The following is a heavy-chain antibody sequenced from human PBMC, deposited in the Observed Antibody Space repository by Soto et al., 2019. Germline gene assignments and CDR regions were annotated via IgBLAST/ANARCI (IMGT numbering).Heavy chain of an antibody. CDR1: VVSIGSHC. V-gene: IGHV4-59*11. CDR3: ARLQYTVVTALDI. D-gene: IGHD2-15*01. J-gene: IGHJ3*02. Sequence: SETLSLTWIVSVVSIGSHCWSWIRQAPGKGPELFGYIYHTVNTNYNPALKSRVTISMDTSENQLSLQLSSVTAAATAVYYCARLQYTVVTALDIWGQGTMVTV. CDR2: IYHTVNT.